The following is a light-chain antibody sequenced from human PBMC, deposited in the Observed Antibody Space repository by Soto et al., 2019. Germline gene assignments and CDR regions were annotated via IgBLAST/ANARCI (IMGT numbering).Light chain of an antibody. CDR3: QQYYSYPLT. CDR1: QGISSY. CDR2: AAS. Sequence: AMRMTQSPSSFSASTGDRVTITCRASQGISSYLAWYQQKPGKAPKLLIYAASTLQSGVPSRFSGSGSGTDLTLTISCLQSEDFATYYCQQYYSYPLTFGGGTKVDIK. J-gene: IGKJ4*01. V-gene: IGKV1-8*01.